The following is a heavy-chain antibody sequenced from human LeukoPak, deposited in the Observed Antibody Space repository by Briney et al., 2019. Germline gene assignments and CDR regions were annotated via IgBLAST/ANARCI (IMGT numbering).Heavy chain of an antibody. CDR2: ISAYNGNT. J-gene: IGHJ1*01. D-gene: IGHD6-19*01. Sequence: GASVKVSCKASGYTFTSYGISWVRQAPGQGLEWMGWISAYNGNTNYAQKLQGRVTMTTDTSTSTAYMELRSLRSDDTAVYYCARVRTCSSGWYGPYFQHWGQGTLVTVSS. CDR3: ARVRTCSSGWYGPYFQH. V-gene: IGHV1-18*01. CDR1: GYTFTSYG.